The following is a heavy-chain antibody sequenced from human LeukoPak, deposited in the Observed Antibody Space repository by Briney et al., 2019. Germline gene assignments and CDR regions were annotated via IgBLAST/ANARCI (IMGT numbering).Heavy chain of an antibody. CDR2: INPSGGST. CDR1: GYTFTSYY. D-gene: IGHD2-2*01. Sequence: ASVKVSCKASGYTFTSYYMQWVRHAPGQGFEWMGLINPSGGSTRYAQTFQGRVTMTRDTSTSTVYIELSSVRSEDTAVYYCARWVGGPAGINYYGMDVWGQGTTVSVSS. CDR3: ARWVGGPAGINYYGMDV. V-gene: IGHV1-46*01. J-gene: IGHJ6*02.